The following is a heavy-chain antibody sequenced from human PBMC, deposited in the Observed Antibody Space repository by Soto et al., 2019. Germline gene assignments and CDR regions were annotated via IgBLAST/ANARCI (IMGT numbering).Heavy chain of an antibody. D-gene: IGHD3-22*01. V-gene: IGHV3-53*01. CDR2: IYSGGST. Sequence: EVQLVESGGGLIQPGGSLRLSCAASRFTFSSNDMNWVRQAPGKGLEWVSLIYSGGSTYYADSVKGRFTISRDNSKNTLYLQMCSLRAEDTAVYYCATRPLLPGAPWGQGTMVTVSS. J-gene: IGHJ3*01. CDR1: RFTFSSND. CDR3: ATRPLLPGAP.